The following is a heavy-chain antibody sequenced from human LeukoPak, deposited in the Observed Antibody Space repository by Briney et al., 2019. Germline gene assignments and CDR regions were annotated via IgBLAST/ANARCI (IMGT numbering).Heavy chain of an antibody. Sequence: GSLSLSCAASGFTFSDYYMTWIRQAPGKGLEWVSYISSSRSSTNYADSVKGRFTISRDNAKNSLYLQMSSLRAEDTAVYYCVRVFPLDRYANGGYYFDFWGQGTLVTVSS. J-gene: IGHJ4*02. D-gene: IGHD3/OR15-3a*01. V-gene: IGHV3-11*05. CDR2: ISSSRSST. CDR1: GFTFSDYY. CDR3: VRVFPLDRYANGGYYFDF.